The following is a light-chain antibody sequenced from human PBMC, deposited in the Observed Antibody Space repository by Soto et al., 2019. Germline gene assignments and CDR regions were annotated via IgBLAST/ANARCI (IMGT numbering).Light chain of an antibody. J-gene: IGKJ1*01. V-gene: IGKV3-15*01. CDR3: QQYNYWPVT. CDR2: GAS. Sequence: EIVMTQSPATLSVSPGERATLSCRASQSISSNLAWYQQKPVQVPRLLIYGASTRATGIPARFSGSGSGTEFTLTISSLQSEDFAVYYCQQYNYWPVTFGQGTKVDIK. CDR1: QSISSN.